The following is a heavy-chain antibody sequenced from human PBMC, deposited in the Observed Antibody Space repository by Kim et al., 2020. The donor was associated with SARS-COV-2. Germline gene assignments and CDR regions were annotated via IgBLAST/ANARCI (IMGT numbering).Heavy chain of an antibody. CDR2: ICGTSNYI. CDR1: GFGFDTHS. CDR3: ARSGYCRSIGCYFYYYALDV. Sequence: GGSLRLSCAASGFGFDTHSINWVRHAPGKGLEWVSSICGTSNYIYYADSVKGRFTISRDNAKNSLFLQMHSLRAEDTAVYYCARSGYCRSIGCYFYYYALDVWGQRPRVTVSS. J-gene: IGHJ6*02. D-gene: IGHD2-2*01. V-gene: IGHV3-21*01.